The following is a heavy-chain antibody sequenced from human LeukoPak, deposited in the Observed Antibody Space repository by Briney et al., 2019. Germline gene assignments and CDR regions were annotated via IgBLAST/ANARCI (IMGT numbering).Heavy chain of an antibody. CDR2: IYYSGST. J-gene: IGHJ4*02. D-gene: IGHD3-16*02. V-gene: IGHV4-39*01. Sequence: SETLSLTCTVSGGSISSSSYYWGWIRQPPGKGLEWIGSIYYSGSTYYNPSLKSRVTISVDTSKNQFSLKLSSVTAADTAVYSCARVRGDYVWGSYRLFDYWGQGTLVTVSS. CDR3: ARVRGDYVWGSYRLFDY. CDR1: GGSISSSSYY.